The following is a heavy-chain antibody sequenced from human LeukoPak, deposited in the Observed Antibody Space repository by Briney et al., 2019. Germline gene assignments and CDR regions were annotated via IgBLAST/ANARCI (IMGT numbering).Heavy chain of an antibody. Sequence: GGSLRLSCAASGFTVSRKYMSWVRQAPGKGLEWVSLIYSGDSTYYADSVKGRFTISRDNSKNTLYLEMNSLSPDDTAVYYCARGVEPLAANTLAYWGQGTLVTVSS. D-gene: IGHD1-14*01. CDR1: GFTVSRKY. J-gene: IGHJ4*02. V-gene: IGHV3-53*01. CDR3: ARGVEPLAANTLAY. CDR2: IYSGDST.